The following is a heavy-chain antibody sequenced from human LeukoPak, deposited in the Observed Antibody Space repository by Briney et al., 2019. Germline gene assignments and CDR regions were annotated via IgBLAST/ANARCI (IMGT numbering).Heavy chain of an antibody. CDR1: GFTFINYG. D-gene: IGHD2-15*01. J-gene: IGHJ4*02. CDR2: IRASGDRT. CDR3: AVLAVPDVGY. V-gene: IGHV3-23*01. Sequence: PGGSLRLSCVVSGFTFINYGMSWVRQAPGKGLEWVSTIRASGDRTYYAESVKGRFTMSGDKSKNTLYLQMSNLRAEDTAVYHCAVLAVPDVGYWGQGTLVTVSS.